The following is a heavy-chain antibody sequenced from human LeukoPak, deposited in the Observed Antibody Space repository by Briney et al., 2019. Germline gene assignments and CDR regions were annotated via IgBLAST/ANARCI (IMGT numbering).Heavy chain of an antibody. J-gene: IGHJ6*02. Sequence: GGSLRLSCAASGFTFSNYWMSWVRQAPGKGLEGVANIKQDGSEKYYVDSVKGRFTISRDNAKNSLYLQMNSLRAEDTAVYYCARDEYYNFWSGYTHYYGVDVWGQGTTVTISS. D-gene: IGHD3-3*01. V-gene: IGHV3-7*01. CDR3: ARDEYYNFWSGYTHYYGVDV. CDR2: IKQDGSEK. CDR1: GFTFSNYW.